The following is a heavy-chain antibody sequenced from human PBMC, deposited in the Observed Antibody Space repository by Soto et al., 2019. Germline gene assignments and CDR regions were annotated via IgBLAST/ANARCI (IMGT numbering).Heavy chain of an antibody. J-gene: IGHJ4*02. D-gene: IGHD6-19*01. CDR2: INPNSGGT. CDR3: ARGGGIIYSSGWSYFDY. V-gene: IGHV1-2*04. CDR1: GYTFTGYY. Sequence: SVKVSCKASGYTFTGYYMHWVRQAPGQGLEWMGWINPNSGGTNYAQKFQGWVTMTRDTSISTAYMELSRLRSDDTAVYYCARGGGIIYSSGWSYFDYWGQGTLVTVSS.